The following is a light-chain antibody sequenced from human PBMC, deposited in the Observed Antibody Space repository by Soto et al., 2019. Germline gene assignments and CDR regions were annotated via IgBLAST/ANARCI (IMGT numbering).Light chain of an antibody. Sequence: EIVLTQSPGTLSLSPGERVSLSCRASQSVSSSYLAWYQQKPGQAPRLLIYGASSRATGIPERFSGSGSGTDFTLTISRLEPEDFAVFYCQHYGGSPITFGQGTRLEIK. CDR3: QHYGGSPIT. V-gene: IGKV3-20*01. CDR2: GAS. J-gene: IGKJ5*01. CDR1: QSVSSSY.